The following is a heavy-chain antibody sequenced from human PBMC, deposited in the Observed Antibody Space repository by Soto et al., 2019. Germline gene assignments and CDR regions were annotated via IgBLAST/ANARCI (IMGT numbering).Heavy chain of an antibody. CDR1: GGTFSSYT. V-gene: IGHV1-69*04. CDR3: AREIEDTAMANWFDP. CDR2: IIPILGIA. D-gene: IGHD5-18*01. J-gene: IGHJ5*02. Sequence: ASVKVSCKASGGTFSSYTISWVRQAPGQGLEWMGRIIPILGIANYAQKFQGRVTITADKSTSTAYMELSSLRSEDTAVYYCAREIEDTAMANWFDPSGQGTLVTVSS.